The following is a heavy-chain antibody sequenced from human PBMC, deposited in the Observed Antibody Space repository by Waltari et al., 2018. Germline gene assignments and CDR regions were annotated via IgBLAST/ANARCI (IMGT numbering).Heavy chain of an antibody. J-gene: IGHJ4*02. CDR1: GGSISSSSYY. V-gene: IGHV4-39*01. CDR2: IYYSGST. CDR3: ARQTYYDILTDY. D-gene: IGHD3-9*01. Sequence: QLQLQESGPGLVKPSETLSLTCTVSGGSISSSSYYWGWIRQPPGKGLEWIGSIYYSGSTYYNPSLKSRVTISVDTSKTQFSLKLSSVTAADTAVYYCARQTYYDILTDYWGQGTLVTVSS.